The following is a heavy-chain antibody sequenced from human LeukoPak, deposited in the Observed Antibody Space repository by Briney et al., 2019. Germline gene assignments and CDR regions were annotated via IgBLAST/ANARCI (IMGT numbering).Heavy chain of an antibody. CDR1: GFTFSSSG. V-gene: IGHV3-30*02. D-gene: IGHD3-3*01. Sequence: GGSLRLSCAASGFTFSSSGMHWVRQAPGKGLEWVAFIRYGGSHKYYADSVKGRFTISRDNSKNTLYLQMNSLRAEDTAVYYCAKSKLGFGAGDYWGQGTLVTVSS. J-gene: IGHJ4*02. CDR2: IRYGGSHK. CDR3: AKSKLGFGAGDY.